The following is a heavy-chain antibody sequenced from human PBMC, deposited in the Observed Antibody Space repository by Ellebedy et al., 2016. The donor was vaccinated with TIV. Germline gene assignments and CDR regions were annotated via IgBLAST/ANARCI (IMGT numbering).Heavy chain of an antibody. V-gene: IGHV3-73*01. CDR3: ALSVWWGDYYGMDF. Sequence: PGGSLRLSCAVSGLTFSDSGVHWVRQASGKGLEWVGRIRSKVNSYATAYATSVKGRFTFSRDDLQNVAYLQMNSLKIEDTAVYFCALSVWWGDYYGMDFWGQGTTVTVSS. CDR2: IRSKVNSYAT. CDR1: GLTFSDSG. D-gene: IGHD6-19*01. J-gene: IGHJ6*02.